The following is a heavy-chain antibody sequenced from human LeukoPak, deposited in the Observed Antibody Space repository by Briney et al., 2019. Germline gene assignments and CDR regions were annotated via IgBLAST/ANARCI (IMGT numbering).Heavy chain of an antibody. D-gene: IGHD4-17*01. V-gene: IGHV4-59*08. CDR1: GGSISSYY. CDR3: ARGRDYGDKDY. CDR2: IYYSGST. Sequence: SETLSLTCTVSGGSISSYYWSWIRQPPGKGLEWIGYIYYSGSTNYNPSLKSRVTISVDTSKNQFSLKLSSVTAADTAVYYCARGRDYGDKDYWGQGTLVTVSS. J-gene: IGHJ4*02.